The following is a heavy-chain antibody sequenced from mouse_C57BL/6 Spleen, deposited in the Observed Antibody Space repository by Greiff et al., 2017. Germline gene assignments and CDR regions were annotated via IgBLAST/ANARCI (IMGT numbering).Heavy chain of an antibody. Sequence: EVQLQESGPGLAKPSQTLSLTCSVTGYSITGDYWNWIRKFPGNKLEYMGYISYSGSTYYNPSLKSRISITRDTSKNQYYLQLNSVTTEDTATYYCARGTDYYDLSMDYWGQGTSVTVSS. CDR3: ARGTDYYDLSMDY. V-gene: IGHV3-8*01. CDR1: GYSITGDY. D-gene: IGHD2-4*01. CDR2: ISYSGST. J-gene: IGHJ4*01.